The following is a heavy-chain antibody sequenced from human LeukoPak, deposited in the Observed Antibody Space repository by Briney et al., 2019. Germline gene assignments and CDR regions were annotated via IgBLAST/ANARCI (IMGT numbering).Heavy chain of an antibody. V-gene: IGHV1-46*01. D-gene: IGHD6-13*01. CDR1: GYTFTSYF. Sequence: ASVKVSCKASGYTFTSYFIHWVRQAPGQGLEGMGMINPSGASTTYAQRFQGRVTMTRDMSTSTVYMELSSLRSEDTAVYYCARRTSPHIAAAGYWGQGTLVTVSS. J-gene: IGHJ4*02. CDR3: ARRTSPHIAAAGY. CDR2: INPSGAST.